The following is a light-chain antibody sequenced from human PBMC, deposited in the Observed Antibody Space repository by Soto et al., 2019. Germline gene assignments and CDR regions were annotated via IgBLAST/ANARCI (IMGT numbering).Light chain of an antibody. Sequence: EIVLTQSPGTLSLSPGERATLSFRASQSVRTSYLAWYQQKPGQPPRLLIYGASSRATAIPDRFSGSGSGTDFTLTISRLEPEDFAVYYCHHYGSSLGTFGQGTKV. J-gene: IGKJ1*01. CDR1: QSVRTSY. CDR2: GAS. V-gene: IGKV3-20*01. CDR3: HHYGSSLGT.